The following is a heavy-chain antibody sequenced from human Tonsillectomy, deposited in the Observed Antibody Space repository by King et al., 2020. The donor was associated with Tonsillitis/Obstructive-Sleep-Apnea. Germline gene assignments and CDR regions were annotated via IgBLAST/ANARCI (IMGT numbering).Heavy chain of an antibody. CDR2: ISNYGMDK. D-gene: IGHD6-19*01. Sequence: VQLVESGGGVVQPGRSLRLSCAASGFRFSNYNMHCVLQAPGKGLEGVEVISNYGMDKYYADSVKGRFSISRDNSKNTLYLQMNSLRADETAGYYCARESSAVPVAGTMGWYFDLWGRGTLVTVSS. V-gene: IGHV3-30*01. CDR3: ARESSAVPVAGTMGWYFDL. J-gene: IGHJ2*01. CDR1: GFRFSNYN.